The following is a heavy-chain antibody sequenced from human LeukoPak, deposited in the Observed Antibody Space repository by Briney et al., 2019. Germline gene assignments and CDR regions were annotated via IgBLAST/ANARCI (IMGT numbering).Heavy chain of an antibody. Sequence: SETLSLTCTVSGGSIRSSYYFWSWIRQPPGKGLEWIGEISHSGSTTYNPSLRSRVTISGDTSKKQFSLKLSSVTAADTAVYYCVTYYYGSSAPKRNYWGQGILVTVSS. CDR3: VTYYYGSSAPKRNY. V-gene: IGHV4-39*07. CDR1: GGSIRSSYYF. CDR2: ISHSGST. J-gene: IGHJ4*02. D-gene: IGHD3-22*01.